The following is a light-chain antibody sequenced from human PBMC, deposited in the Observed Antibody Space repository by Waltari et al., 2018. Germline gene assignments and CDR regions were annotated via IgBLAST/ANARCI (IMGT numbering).Light chain of an antibody. V-gene: IGKV3-20*01. CDR1: QSVSNNY. J-gene: IGKJ1*01. Sequence: IVLTQSPGTLSLSPGERATLSCRASQSVSNNYLAWHQQKPGQAPRLLIYGASSRATAIPDRFSGSGSGTDFTLTISRLEPEDFAVYFCQQYGGPPWTFGQGTKVEVK. CDR3: QQYGGPPWT. CDR2: GAS.